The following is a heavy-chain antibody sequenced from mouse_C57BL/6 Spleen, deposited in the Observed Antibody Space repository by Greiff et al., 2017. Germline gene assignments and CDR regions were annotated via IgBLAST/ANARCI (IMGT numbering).Heavy chain of an antibody. CDR1: GYNFTGYW. J-gene: IGHJ2*01. V-gene: IGHV1-74*01. Sequence: QVQLQQPGAELVKPGASVKLSCTASGYNFTGYWMHWVKQRPGQGLEWIGRIDPADGDTNYAQKFKGKATLTVDTSSSTAYLQLSSLTSEDAAVYYCAGSYGYGYWGQGTTLTVSA. D-gene: IGHD2-2*01. CDR3: AGSYGYGY. CDR2: IDPADGDT.